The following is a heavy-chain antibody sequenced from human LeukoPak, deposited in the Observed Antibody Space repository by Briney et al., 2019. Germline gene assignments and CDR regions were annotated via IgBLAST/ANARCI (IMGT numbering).Heavy chain of an antibody. CDR3: AKDRTLYGDHPDAFDI. J-gene: IGHJ3*02. Sequence: GGSLRLSCAASGFTFSSYAMSWVRQAPGKGLEWVSAISGSGGSTYYADSVKGRFTISRDNSKNTLYLQMNSLRAEDTAVYYCAKDRTLYGDHPDAFDIWGQGTMVTVSS. V-gene: IGHV3-23*01. CDR1: GFTFSSYA. CDR2: ISGSGGST. D-gene: IGHD4-17*01.